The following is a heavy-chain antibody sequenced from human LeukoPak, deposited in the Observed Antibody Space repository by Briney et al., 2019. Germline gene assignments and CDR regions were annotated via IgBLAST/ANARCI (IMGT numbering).Heavy chain of an antibody. CDR3: ARDLTVRCSGGSCYSAFDY. CDR1: GFTFSSYW. Sequence: GGSLRLSCAASGFTFSSYWMSWVRQAPGKGLERVANIKQDGSEKYYVDSVKGRFTISRDNAKNSLYLQMNSLRAEDTAVYYCARDLTVRCSGGSCYSAFDYWGQGTLVTVSS. J-gene: IGHJ4*02. V-gene: IGHV3-7*01. CDR2: IKQDGSEK. D-gene: IGHD2-15*01.